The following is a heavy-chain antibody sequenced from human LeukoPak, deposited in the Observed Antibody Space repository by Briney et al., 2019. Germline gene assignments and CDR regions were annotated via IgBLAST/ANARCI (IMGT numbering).Heavy chain of an antibody. CDR3: ARGGDGYNYRIDY. J-gene: IGHJ4*02. D-gene: IGHD5-24*01. CDR1: GGTFSSYA. CDR2: IIPIFGTA. Sequence: SVKVSCTASGGTFSSYAISWVRQAPGQGLEWMGGIIPIFGTANYAQKFQGRVTITADESTSTAYMELSSLRSEDTAVYYCARGGDGYNYRIDYWGQGTLVTVSS. V-gene: IGHV1-69*13.